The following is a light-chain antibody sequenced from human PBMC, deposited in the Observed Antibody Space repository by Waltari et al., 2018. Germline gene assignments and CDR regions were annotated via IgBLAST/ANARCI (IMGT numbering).Light chain of an antibody. J-gene: IGLJ3*02. CDR3: CSCVGRNIYWV. CDR2: DIN. Sequence: QSALTQPRSVSGSPGQSVTIPCTGTSSDVGANNFVSWYQHHPEKAPKLIIYDINKRPSGVPDRFSGSKSGNTASLTISGLQAEDEADYYCCSCVGRNIYWVFGGGTKLTVL. CDR1: SSDVGANNF. V-gene: IGLV2-11*01.